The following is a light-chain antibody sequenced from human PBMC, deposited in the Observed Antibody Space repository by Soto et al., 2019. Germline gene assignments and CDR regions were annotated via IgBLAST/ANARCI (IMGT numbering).Light chain of an antibody. J-gene: IGKJ5*01. CDR2: GAS. CDR3: QQYGSSPPIT. V-gene: IGKV3-20*01. Sequence: EIVMTQSPATLSVSPGERATLCCRASQSVSSSYLAWYQQKPGQAPRLLIYGASSRATGIPDRFSGSGSGTDFTLTISRLEPEDFAVYYCQQYGSSPPITFGQGTRLEIK. CDR1: QSVSSSY.